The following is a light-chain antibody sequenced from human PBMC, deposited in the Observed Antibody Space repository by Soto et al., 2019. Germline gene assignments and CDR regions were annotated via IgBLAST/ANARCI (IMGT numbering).Light chain of an antibody. CDR2: ATS. CDR3: QQYGDWPLT. V-gene: IGKV3-15*01. CDR1: QRVGKN. Sequence: EIVVTQSPATLSVSPGERATLSCRASQRVGKNFSCYQQNPGQPPRLLIFATSTRATGVPARFSGSGSGTEFTLTLSSLQCEDFAVYDFQQYGDWPLTVGGGDKVEIE. J-gene: IGKJ4*01.